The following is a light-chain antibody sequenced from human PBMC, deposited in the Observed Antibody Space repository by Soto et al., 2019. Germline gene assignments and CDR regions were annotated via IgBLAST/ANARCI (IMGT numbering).Light chain of an antibody. V-gene: IGKV3-15*01. J-gene: IGKJ1*01. CDR1: QTINNN. CDR2: GAS. Sequence: ETVMTQSPATLSVSPGEGATLSCRASQTINNNLAWYQQKPGQAPRLLIYGASMRATGVPAMCSGSGSGTEFTLTISSQQSEDFAVYYCQHYNNAPRFGQGTKVDVK. CDR3: QHYNNAPR.